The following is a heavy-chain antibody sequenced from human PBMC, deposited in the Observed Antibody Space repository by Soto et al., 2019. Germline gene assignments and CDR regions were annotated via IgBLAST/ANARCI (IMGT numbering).Heavy chain of an antibody. CDR1: GGTFSSYA. CDR3: ARETGITGTRWFDP. V-gene: IGHV1-69*13. J-gene: IGHJ5*02. CDR2: IIPIFGTA. Sequence: GASVKVSCKASGGTFSSYAISWVRQAPGQGLEWMGGIIPIFGTANYAQKFQGRVTITADESTSTAYMELSSLRSEDTAVYYCARETGITGTRWFDPWGQGTLVTVSS. D-gene: IGHD1-7*01.